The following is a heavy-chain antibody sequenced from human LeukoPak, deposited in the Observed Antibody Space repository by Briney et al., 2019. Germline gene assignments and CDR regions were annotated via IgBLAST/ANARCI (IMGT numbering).Heavy chain of an antibody. V-gene: IGHV3-64D*06. CDR2: IISNGGST. J-gene: IGHJ4*02. CDR3: VKVLSGYYYYLDC. Sequence: PGGSLRLSCSASGFSFSTYAMHWVRQAPGNGLEYVSGIISNGGSTYYADSVKGRFTSSRDNSKNTVYLQMSSLRAEDTAVYYCVKVLSGYYYYLDCWGQGTLVTVSS. CDR1: GFSFSTYA. D-gene: IGHD1-26*01.